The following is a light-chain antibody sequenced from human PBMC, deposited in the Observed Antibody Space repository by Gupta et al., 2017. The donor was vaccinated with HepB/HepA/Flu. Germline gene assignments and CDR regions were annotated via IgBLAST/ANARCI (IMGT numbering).Light chain of an antibody. V-gene: IGKV1-27*01. Sequence: DVQVTQSPSSLSASLGDRVTITCRASQGISDRLAWYQQEAGKVPKLLIYAASSLQSGVPSRFSGRGFGTDFSLTISSLQPEDVATYYCQQYFGCPRTFGQGTKVEI. J-gene: IGKJ1*01. CDR1: QGISDR. CDR2: AAS. CDR3: QQYFGCPRT.